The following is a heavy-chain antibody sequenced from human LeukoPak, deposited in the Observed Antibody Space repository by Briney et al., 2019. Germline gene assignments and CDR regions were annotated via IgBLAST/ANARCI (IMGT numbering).Heavy chain of an antibody. J-gene: IGHJ6*02. V-gene: IGHV4-34*01. D-gene: IGHD6-6*01. CDR3: ASFSSSSSYYYYGMDV. CDR1: DGSFSDYY. CDR2: INHSGST. Sequence: SETLSLTCAVHDGSFSDYYWSWIRQPPGKGLEWIGEINHSGSTNYKTSLKSRVTISVDTSKNQFSLKLSSVTAADTAVYYCASFSSSSSYYYYGMDVWGQGTTVTVSS.